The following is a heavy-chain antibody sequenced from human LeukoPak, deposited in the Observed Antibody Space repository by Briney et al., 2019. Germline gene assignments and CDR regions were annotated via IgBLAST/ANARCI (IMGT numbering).Heavy chain of an antibody. CDR3: ARESWDYYDSSLFDP. V-gene: IGHV3-21*01. D-gene: IGHD3-22*01. CDR2: ISSSSSYI. Sequence: SMXXVRQAPGKGXEWVSSISSSSSYIYYADSVKGRFTISRDNAKNSLYLQMNSLRAEDTAVYYCARESWDYYDSSLFDPWGQGTLVTVSS. CDR1: S. J-gene: IGHJ5*02.